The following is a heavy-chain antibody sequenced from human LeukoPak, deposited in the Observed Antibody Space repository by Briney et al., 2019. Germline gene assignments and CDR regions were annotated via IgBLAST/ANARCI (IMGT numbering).Heavy chain of an antibody. D-gene: IGHD1-20*01. J-gene: IGHJ4*02. Sequence: PGESLTLSCAASGFTFSTYPMSWVRQAPGKGLEWVSSLSSAGVATFYADSVKGRFTISRDNSQNTVYLLMDSLRAEDTAVYYCARGGMTSSFHYWGQGALVTVSS. CDR1: GFTFSTYP. CDR2: LSSAGVAT. CDR3: ARGGMTSSFHY. V-gene: IGHV3-23*01.